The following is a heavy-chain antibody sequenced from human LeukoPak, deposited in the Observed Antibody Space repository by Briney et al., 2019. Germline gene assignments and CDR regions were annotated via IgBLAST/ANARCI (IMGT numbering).Heavy chain of an antibody. D-gene: IGHD6-13*01. CDR3: AQTAAGTNWFDP. CDR2: IYYSGST. Sequence: SETLSLTCTVSGGSISSYYWSWIRQPPGKGLEWVGYIYYSGSTNYNPSLKGRVTISVDTSKNQFSLKLSSVTAANTAVYYCAQTAAGTNWFDPWGQGTLVTVSS. CDR1: GGSISSYY. J-gene: IGHJ5*02. V-gene: IGHV4-59*08.